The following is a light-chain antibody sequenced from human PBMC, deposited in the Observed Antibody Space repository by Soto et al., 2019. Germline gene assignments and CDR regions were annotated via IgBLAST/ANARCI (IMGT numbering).Light chain of an antibody. Sequence: DIQMTQSPSTLSASVGDRVTITCRASQSIGSWLAWYQQRPGKAPKPLIYMASSLESGVPPRFSGSGAGTEFTLTISSLQPDDFALYYCHQRQSWPRTFGQGTKVDI. CDR2: MAS. CDR1: QSIGSW. V-gene: IGKV1-5*03. CDR3: HQRQSWPRT. J-gene: IGKJ1*01.